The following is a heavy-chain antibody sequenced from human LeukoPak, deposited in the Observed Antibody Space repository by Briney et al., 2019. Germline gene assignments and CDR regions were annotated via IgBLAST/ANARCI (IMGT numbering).Heavy chain of an antibody. D-gene: IGHD4-23*01. J-gene: IGHJ4*02. CDR2: ISGSGHVT. Sequence: PGGSLRLSCAASGFIFSDYAMSWVRQAPGKGLEWVSTISGSGHVTYFASSVKGRFTIFRDNSKNTLYLEMNSLRAEDTAIYYRAKGYGGKFFYFDYWGQGTLVTVSS. V-gene: IGHV3-23*01. CDR3: AKGYGGKFFYFDY. CDR1: GFIFSDYA.